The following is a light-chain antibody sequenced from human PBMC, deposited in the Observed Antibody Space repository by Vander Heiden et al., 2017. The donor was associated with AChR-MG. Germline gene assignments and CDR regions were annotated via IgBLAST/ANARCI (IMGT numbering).Light chain of an antibody. CDR2: GEN. V-gene: IGLV3-19*01. CDR1: SRRTCD. CDR3: NSRDSSGNHRV. J-gene: IGLJ1*01. Sequence: SSSLTQYPAMSVALVPTVRSPCDADSRRTCDASWYQQKPGQAPLLVFYGENNRPSGIPDRFSGSSSGDTASLTITGAQAEDEADYYCNSRDSSGNHRVFASGTKVTVV.